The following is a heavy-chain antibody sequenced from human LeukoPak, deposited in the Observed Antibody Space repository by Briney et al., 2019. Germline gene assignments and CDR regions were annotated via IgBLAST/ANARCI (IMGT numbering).Heavy chain of an antibody. V-gene: IGHV1-69*13. D-gene: IGHD3-3*01. CDR3: AGGYITIFGVGSYYYYMDV. CDR1: GGTFSSYA. J-gene: IGHJ6*03. CDR2: IIPIFGTA. Sequence: SVNVSCKASGGTFSSYAINWVRQAPGQGLEWMGGIIPIFGTANYAQKFQGRVTITADESTSTAYMELSSLRSEDTAAYYCAGGYITIFGVGSYYYYMDVWGKGTTVTVSS.